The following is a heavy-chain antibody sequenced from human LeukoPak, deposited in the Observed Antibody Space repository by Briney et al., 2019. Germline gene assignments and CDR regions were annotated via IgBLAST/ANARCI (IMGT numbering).Heavy chain of an antibody. J-gene: IGHJ4*02. Sequence: GGSLRLSCAASGFTFSSYGMHWVRQAPGKGLEWVALISYDEINKYYADSVKGRFTISRDISKNTLYLQMNSLRAEDTAVYYCATAAPASGWYFDYWGQGTLVTVSA. CDR3: ATAAPASGWYFDY. CDR2: ISYDEINK. V-gene: IGHV3-30*03. CDR1: GFTFSSYG. D-gene: IGHD6-19*01.